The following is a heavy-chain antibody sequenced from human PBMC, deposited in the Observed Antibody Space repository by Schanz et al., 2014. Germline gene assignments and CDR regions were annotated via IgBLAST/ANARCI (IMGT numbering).Heavy chain of an antibody. CDR2: ISGSGGST. J-gene: IGHJ5*02. CDR3: AKELYSGSHYGWFDP. Sequence: EVQLVESGGGLVQPGGSLRLSCAASGFTFSTYAMTWVRQAPGKGLEWVSAISGSGGSTYYADSVKGRFTISRDNSNHTLYLQMNSLRADDTAVYYCAKELYSGSHYGWFDPWGQGTLVTVSS. V-gene: IGHV3-23*04. CDR1: GFTFSTYA. D-gene: IGHD1-26*01.